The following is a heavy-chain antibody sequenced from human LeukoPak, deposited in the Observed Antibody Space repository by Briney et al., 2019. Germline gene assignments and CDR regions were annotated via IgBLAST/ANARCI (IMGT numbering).Heavy chain of an antibody. Sequence: GGSLRLSCAASGFTFSSYAMSWVRQAPGKGLEWVSAISGSGGSTYYADSVKGRFTISRDNSKNTLYLQMNSLRAEDTAVYYCAKTTVLRFLEAPFDYWGQGTLVTVSS. J-gene: IGHJ4*02. V-gene: IGHV3-23*01. CDR3: AKTTVLRFLEAPFDY. CDR2: ISGSGGST. D-gene: IGHD3-3*01. CDR1: GFTFSSYA.